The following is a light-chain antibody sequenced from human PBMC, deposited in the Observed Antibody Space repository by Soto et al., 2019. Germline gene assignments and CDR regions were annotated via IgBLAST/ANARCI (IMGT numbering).Light chain of an antibody. Sequence: QAVVTQEPSLTVSPGGTVTVTCASSAGAVTSGSHSNWFQQKPGQTPRALIYSTTVKYSWTPARFSGSLLGGKAALTLSAVQPEDEADYYCLLNTGDAWVFGGGTKLTDL. CDR3: LLNTGDAWV. J-gene: IGLJ3*02. V-gene: IGLV7-43*01. CDR1: AGAVTSGSH. CDR2: STT.